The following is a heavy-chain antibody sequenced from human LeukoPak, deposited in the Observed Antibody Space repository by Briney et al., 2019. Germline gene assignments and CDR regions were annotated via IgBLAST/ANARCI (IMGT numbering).Heavy chain of an antibody. CDR1: GGPISSYY. D-gene: IGHD3-22*01. V-gene: IGHV4-59*01. CDR3: ARGQYYYDSSGYYYFDY. CDR2: IYYSGST. Sequence: SETLSLTCTVSGGPISSYYWSWIRQPPGKGLEWIGYIYYSGSTNYNPSLKSRVTISVDTSKNQFSLKLSSVTAADTAVYYCARGQYYYDSSGYYYFDYWGQGTLVTVSS. J-gene: IGHJ4*02.